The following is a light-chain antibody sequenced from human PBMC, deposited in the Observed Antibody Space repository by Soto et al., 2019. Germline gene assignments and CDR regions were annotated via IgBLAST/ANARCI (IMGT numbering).Light chain of an antibody. Sequence: QSALTQPASVSGSPGQSITISCTGTSSDVGGYNSVSWYQRHPGTAPKLMIYEVSNRPSGVSNRFSGSKSGNTASLTISVLQAEDEADYYCSSYTSSSTLYVFGTGTKLTVL. J-gene: IGLJ1*01. CDR2: EVS. V-gene: IGLV2-14*01. CDR3: SSYTSSSTLYV. CDR1: SSDVGGYNS.